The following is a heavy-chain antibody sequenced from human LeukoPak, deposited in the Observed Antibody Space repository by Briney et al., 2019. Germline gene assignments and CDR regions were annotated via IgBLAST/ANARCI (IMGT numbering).Heavy chain of an antibody. V-gene: IGHV1-2*02. Sequence: ASVKVSCKASGYTFTGYYTHWVRQAPGQGLEWMGWINPNSGGTNYAQKFQGRVTITADESTSTAYMELSSLRSEDTAVYFCASSQEVATFNYWGQGTLVTVSS. CDR2: INPNSGGT. D-gene: IGHD5-12*01. CDR1: GYTFTGYY. CDR3: ASSQEVATFNY. J-gene: IGHJ4*02.